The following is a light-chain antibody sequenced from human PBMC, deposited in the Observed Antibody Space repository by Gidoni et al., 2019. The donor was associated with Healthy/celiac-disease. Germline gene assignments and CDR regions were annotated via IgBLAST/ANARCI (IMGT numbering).Light chain of an antibody. V-gene: IGKV3-15*01. Sequence: EIVITQSPATLSVSPGERATLSCRASQSVSSNLAWYQQKPGQAPRLLIYGASTRATGIPARVSGSGSGTEFTLTISSLQSEDFAVYYCQQYNNWPPTFGQGTKVEIK. CDR1: QSVSSN. CDR2: GAS. CDR3: QQYNNWPPT. J-gene: IGKJ1*01.